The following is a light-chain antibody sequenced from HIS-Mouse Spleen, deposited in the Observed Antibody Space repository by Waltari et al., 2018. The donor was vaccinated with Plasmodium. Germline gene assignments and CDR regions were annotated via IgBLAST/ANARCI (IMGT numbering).Light chain of an antibody. V-gene: IGKV1-13*02. CDR1: QGISSA. CDR2: DAS. J-gene: IGKJ5*01. Sequence: AIQLTQSPSSLSASVADRVTITCRASQGISSAFAWYQQKPGKAPKVLIYDASSLESGGPSRFSGSGSGTDFPLTISSLQPEDFATYYCQQFNSYPQGTFGQGTRREIK. CDR3: QQFNSYPQGT.